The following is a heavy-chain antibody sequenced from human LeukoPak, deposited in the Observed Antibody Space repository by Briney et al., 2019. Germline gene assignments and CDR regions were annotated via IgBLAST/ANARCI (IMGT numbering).Heavy chain of an antibody. CDR3: ARNVGLDS. Sequence: GGSLRLSCEASGFTFSSYGMHWVRQAPGKGLEWVAVIWYDGGNKYYADSVKGRFTISTDKSKNTLYLQMNSLRAEDTAIYYCARNVGLDSWGQGTLVTVSS. CDR2: IWYDGGNK. CDR1: GFTFSSYG. V-gene: IGHV3-33*01. D-gene: IGHD1-26*01. J-gene: IGHJ5*01.